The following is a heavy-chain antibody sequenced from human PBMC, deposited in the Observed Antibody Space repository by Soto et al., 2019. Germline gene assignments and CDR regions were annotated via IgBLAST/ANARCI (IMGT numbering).Heavy chain of an antibody. CDR3: ASLYSYGSPDYYYGMDV. CDR1: GGSISSYC. Sequence: SETLSLTCTVSGGSISSYCWSWIRQPAGKGREWIGRIYTSGSTSYNPSLKSRVTMSVDTSKNQFSLKLSSVTAADTAVYYRASLYSYGSPDYYYGMDVWGQGTTVTVSS. V-gene: IGHV4-4*07. D-gene: IGHD5-18*01. CDR2: IYTSGST. J-gene: IGHJ6*02.